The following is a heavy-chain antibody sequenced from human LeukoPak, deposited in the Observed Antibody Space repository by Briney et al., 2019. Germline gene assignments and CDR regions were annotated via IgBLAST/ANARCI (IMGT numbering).Heavy chain of an antibody. J-gene: IGHJ4*02. Sequence: GGSLRLSCAASGFTFSDYSMAWVRQAPGKGLEWVSVISGRSGAIFYADSVKGWSTISRDNSKNMLHLQVSSLRAEDTAVYYCAREGDRGVVVADYFDFWGQGTVVTVSS. CDR1: GFTFSDYS. D-gene: IGHD5-12*01. CDR2: ISGRSGAI. CDR3: AREGDRGVVVADYFDF. V-gene: IGHV3-23*01.